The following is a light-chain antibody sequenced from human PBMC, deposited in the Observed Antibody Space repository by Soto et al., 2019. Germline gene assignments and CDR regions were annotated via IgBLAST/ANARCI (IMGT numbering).Light chain of an antibody. CDR1: SSDVGSYNL. CDR2: EGS. Sequence: QSVLTQPASVSGSPGQSITISCTGTSSDVGSYNLVSWYQQHPGKAPKLMIYEGSKRPSGVSNRFSGSKSGNTASLTISGLQAEDDADYYCCSYAGSSTSYVFGTGTKVPVL. CDR3: CSYAGSSTSYV. J-gene: IGLJ1*01. V-gene: IGLV2-23*01.